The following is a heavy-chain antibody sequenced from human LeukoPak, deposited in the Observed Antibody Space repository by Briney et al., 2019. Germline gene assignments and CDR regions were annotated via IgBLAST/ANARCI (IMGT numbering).Heavy chain of an antibody. J-gene: IGHJ3*02. CDR2: IYTSGST. CDR1: GGSISSYY. CDR3: ARAEADNWSILHAFDI. D-gene: IGHD1-20*01. V-gene: IGHV4-4*07. Sequence: SETLSLTCTVSGGSISSYYWSWIRQPAGKGLEWIGRIYTSGSTNYNPSLKSRVTMSVDTSKNQFSLKLSSVTAADTAVYYCARAEADNWSILHAFDIWGQGTMVTVSS.